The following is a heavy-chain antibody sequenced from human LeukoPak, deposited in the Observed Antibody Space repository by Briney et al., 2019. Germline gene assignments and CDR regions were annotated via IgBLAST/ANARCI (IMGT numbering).Heavy chain of an antibody. CDR3: ASEPTDPIDY. J-gene: IGHJ4*02. Sequence: PGGSLRLSYAAPGFTFSSYEMKWVRQAPGKGLEWVSYISSSGSTIYYADSVKGRVTISRDNAKNSLYLQMNGLRAEDTAVYYCASEPTDPIDYWGQGTLVAVSS. CDR2: ISSSGSTI. CDR1: GFTFSSYE. V-gene: IGHV3-48*03.